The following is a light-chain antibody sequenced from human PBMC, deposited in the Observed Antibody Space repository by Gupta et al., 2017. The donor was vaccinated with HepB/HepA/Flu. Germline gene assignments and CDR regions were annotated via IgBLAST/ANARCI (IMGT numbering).Light chain of an antibody. CDR2: DAS. CDR3: QQRTNGPPQLT. CDR1: QSVTNY. Sequence: EIVLTQFPATLSLSPGERATLSCRASQSVTNYLAWYQLKPRQAPRLLIYDASIRATGIAARFSGSGGGTDFXLTITTXEPEDFAVYFCQQRTNGPPQLTFGXGTKVEIK. V-gene: IGKV3-11*01. J-gene: IGKJ4*01.